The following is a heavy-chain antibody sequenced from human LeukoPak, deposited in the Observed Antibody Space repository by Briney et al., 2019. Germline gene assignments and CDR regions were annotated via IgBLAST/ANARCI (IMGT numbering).Heavy chain of an antibody. CDR3: ARDPRKRDCSGGSCYSAPINWFDP. D-gene: IGHD2-15*01. Sequence: GASVKVSCKASGGTFSSYAISWVRQAPGQGLEWMGGIIPIFGTANYAQKFQGRVTITADESTSTAYMELSSLRSEDTAVYYCARDPRKRDCSGGSCYSAPINWFDPWGQGTLVTVSS. V-gene: IGHV1-69*13. CDR1: GGTFSSYA. J-gene: IGHJ5*02. CDR2: IIPIFGTA.